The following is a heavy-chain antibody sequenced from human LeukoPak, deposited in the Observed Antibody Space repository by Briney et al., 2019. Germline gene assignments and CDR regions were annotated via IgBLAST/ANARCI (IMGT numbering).Heavy chain of an antibody. D-gene: IGHD3-9*01. V-gene: IGHV4-59*05. J-gene: IGHJ4*02. CDR3: ARGYYDILTGYYPVRY. Sequence: SETLSLTCTVSGGSVSSYYWSWIRQPAGKGLEWIGRIYYSGSTYYNPSLKSRVTISVDTSKNQFSLKLSSVTAADTAVYYCARGYYDILTGYYPVRYWGQGTLVTVSS. CDR1: GGSVSSYY. CDR2: IYYSGST.